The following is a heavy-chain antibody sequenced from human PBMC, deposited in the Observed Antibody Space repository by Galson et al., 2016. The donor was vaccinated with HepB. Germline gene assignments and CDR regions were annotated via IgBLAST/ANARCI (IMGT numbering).Heavy chain of an antibody. CDR1: GFTFNNFG. CDR2: ISSGGIDK. J-gene: IGHJ3*02. V-gene: IGHV3-30*18. Sequence: SLRLSCAASGFTFNNFGLHWVRQAPGKGLEWVSRISSGGIDKYYADPVKGRFTLSRDNSKNTVYLQMSSLRIEDTAVYFCVKEGYQELSDGAFDIWGQGTMVTVSS. CDR3: VKEGYQELSDGAFDI. D-gene: IGHD2-2*01.